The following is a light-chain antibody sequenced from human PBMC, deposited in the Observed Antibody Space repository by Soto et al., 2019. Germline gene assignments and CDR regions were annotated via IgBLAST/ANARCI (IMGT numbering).Light chain of an antibody. Sequence: DIQMTQSPSTLSASVGDRVTITCRASQSVSTWLAWYQQKPVKAPQVLISMASTLESGVPSRFSGSGSGTEFTLTISSLQPDDFATYYCQQYNSHSPWTFGQGTKVEIK. CDR1: QSVSTW. V-gene: IGKV1-5*03. CDR3: QQYNSHSPWT. CDR2: MAS. J-gene: IGKJ1*01.